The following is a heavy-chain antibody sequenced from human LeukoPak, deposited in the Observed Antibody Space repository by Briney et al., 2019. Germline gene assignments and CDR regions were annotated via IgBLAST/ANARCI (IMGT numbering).Heavy chain of an antibody. CDR1: GFTFSSYG. V-gene: IGHV3-30*02. J-gene: IGHJ4*02. D-gene: IGHD1-1*01. CDR3: AKDRLAENWNDFPHY. CDR2: IRYDGGNK. Sequence: GGSLRLSCAASGFTFSSYGMHWVRQAPGKGLEWVAFIRYDGGNKYYADSVKGRFTISRDNSKNTLYLQMNSLRAEDTAVYYCAKDRLAENWNDFPHYWGQGTLVTVSS.